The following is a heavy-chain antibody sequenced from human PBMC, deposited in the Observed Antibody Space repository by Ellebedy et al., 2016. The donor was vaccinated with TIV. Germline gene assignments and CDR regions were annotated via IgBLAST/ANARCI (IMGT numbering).Heavy chain of an antibody. D-gene: IGHD3-16*01. CDR2: IYDSGST. V-gene: IGHV4-39*01. CDR3: ATRLRVFGGIEY. Sequence: MPSETLSLTCTVSGGSITTTSYYWAWIRQSPGKGLECIGNIYDSGSTYYNPSLKSRVSISVDTSNNQLSMRLSSVTAADSAIYYCATRLRVFGGIEYWGQGTQVTVSS. J-gene: IGHJ4*02. CDR1: GGSITTTSYY.